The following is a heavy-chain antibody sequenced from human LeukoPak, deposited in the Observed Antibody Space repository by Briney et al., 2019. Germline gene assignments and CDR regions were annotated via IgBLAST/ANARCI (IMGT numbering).Heavy chain of an antibody. V-gene: IGHV4-38-2*02. CDR1: GGSISSGYY. J-gene: IGHJ4*02. D-gene: IGHD5-24*01. CDR3: ARTIGYNFLTFDY. Sequence: SETLSLTCTVSGGSISSGYYWGWIRQPPGKGLEWIGSIYHSGSTYYNPSLKSRVTISVDTSKNQFSLKLSSVTAADTAVYYCARTIGYNFLTFDYWGQGTLVTVSS. CDR2: IYHSGST.